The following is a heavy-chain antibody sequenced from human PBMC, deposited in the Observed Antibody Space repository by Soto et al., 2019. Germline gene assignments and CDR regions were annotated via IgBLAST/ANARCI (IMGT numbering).Heavy chain of an antibody. Sequence: GASVKVSCKVSGYTLTEFSMHCVRQAPGKGLEWMGGFDPEDGETIYAQKFQGRVTMTEDTSTDTAYMELSSLRSEDTAVYYCATWRYSGYDQARNTFDIWGQGTMVTVSS. CDR3: ATWRYSGYDQARNTFDI. CDR1: GYTLTEFS. CDR2: FDPEDGET. J-gene: IGHJ3*02. D-gene: IGHD5-12*01. V-gene: IGHV1-24*01.